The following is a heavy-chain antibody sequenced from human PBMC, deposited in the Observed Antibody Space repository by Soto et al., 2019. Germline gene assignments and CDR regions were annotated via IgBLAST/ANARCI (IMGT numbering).Heavy chain of an antibody. V-gene: IGHV3-11*01. Sequence: GGSLRLSCAASGFTFSDYYMSWIRQAPGKGLEWVSYISSSGSTIYYADSVKGRFTISRDNAKNSLYLQMNSLRAEDTAVYYCARDKYSRTYYDFWSGPDPETYYYYYMDVWGKGTSDTFSS. CDR2: ISSSGSTI. CDR3: ARDKYSRTYYDFWSGPDPETYYYYYMDV. J-gene: IGHJ6*03. D-gene: IGHD3-3*01. CDR1: GFTFSDYY.